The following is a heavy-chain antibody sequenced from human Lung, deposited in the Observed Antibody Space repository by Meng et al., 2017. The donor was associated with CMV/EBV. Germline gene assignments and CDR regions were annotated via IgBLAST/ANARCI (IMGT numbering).Heavy chain of an antibody. CDR2: IRGKGYGGTI. V-gene: IGHV3-49*04. J-gene: IGHJ4*02. CDR3: TRGHSSGI. D-gene: IGHD6-19*01. Sequence: GESLKISCRASGFTFGDYAMSWVRQAPGKGLEWVGCIRGKGYGGTIEYAASVKGRFTISRDDSKSIAYLQMNSLKTEEPAVYYCTRGHSSGIWGQGTLVTVSS. CDR1: GFTFGDYA.